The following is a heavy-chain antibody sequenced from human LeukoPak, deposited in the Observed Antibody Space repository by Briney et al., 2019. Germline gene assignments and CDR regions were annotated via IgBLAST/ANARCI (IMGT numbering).Heavy chain of an antibody. Sequence: NPSETLSLTCTVSGYSISSGYYWGWIRQPPGKGLEWIGSIYHSGSTYYNPSLKSRVTISVDTSKNHFSLKLSSVTAADTAVYYCARTRYCSSTSCSPFDYWGQGTLVTVSS. J-gene: IGHJ4*02. CDR1: GYSISSGYY. CDR3: ARTRYCSSTSCSPFDY. D-gene: IGHD2-2*01. V-gene: IGHV4-38-2*02. CDR2: IYHSGST.